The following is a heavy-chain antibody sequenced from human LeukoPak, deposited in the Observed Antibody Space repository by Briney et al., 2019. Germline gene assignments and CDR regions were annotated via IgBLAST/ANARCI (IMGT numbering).Heavy chain of an antibody. D-gene: IGHD2-15*01. J-gene: IGHJ4*02. CDR3: ARHDLGGRSPFDC. V-gene: IGHV1-46*01. Sequence: GASVKVSCKTSGNTFTTYYMHWVRQVPGQGLEWLGIINPSGDSTTYAQKFQGRVTMTRDTSTSTVYMDLSSLRSEDTAVYYCARHDLGGRSPFDCWGQGTLVTVSS. CDR2: INPSGDST. CDR1: GNTFTTYY.